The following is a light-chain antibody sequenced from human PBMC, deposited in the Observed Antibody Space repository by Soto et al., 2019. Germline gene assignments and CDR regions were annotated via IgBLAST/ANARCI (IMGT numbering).Light chain of an antibody. V-gene: IGLV2-14*03. J-gene: IGLJ2*01. CDR2: DVS. Sequence: QSALTQPASVSGSPGQSITIACTGTSSDVGGYNYVSWYQQHPGKAPKVMIYDVSKGPSGISNRFSGSKSGNTASLTISGLQVEDEADYYCSSYTSGSTRVVFGGGTKLTVL. CDR3: SSYTSGSTRVV. CDR1: SSDVGGYNY.